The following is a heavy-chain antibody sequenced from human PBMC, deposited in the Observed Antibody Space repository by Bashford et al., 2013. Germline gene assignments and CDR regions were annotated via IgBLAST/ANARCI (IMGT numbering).Heavy chain of an antibody. J-gene: IGHJ3*01. V-gene: IGHV1-2*02. CDR3: ARDGPVVGVWNAFDV. D-gene: IGHD1-26*01. CDR2: INPHPNSGAT. Sequence: ASVKVSCKASGYTFSDYYLHWVRQAPGQGLEWMGWINPHPNSGATKSAEKFQGRVTMTRDSSISTAYMELSRLTSDDTAVYYCARDGPVVGVWNAFDVWGQGTMVTVSS. CDR1: GYTFSDYY.